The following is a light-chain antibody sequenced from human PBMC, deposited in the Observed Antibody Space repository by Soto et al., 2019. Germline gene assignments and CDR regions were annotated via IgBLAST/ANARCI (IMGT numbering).Light chain of an antibody. V-gene: IGLV3-1*01. CDR3: QAWDSSTASVV. Sequence: SYELTQPPSVSVSPGQTASITCSGDKLGDKYACWYQQKPGQSPVLVIYQDSKRPSGIPERFSGFNSGNTATLTISGTQAMDEADYYCQAWDSSTASVVFGGGTKVTVL. J-gene: IGLJ2*01. CDR1: KLGDKY. CDR2: QDS.